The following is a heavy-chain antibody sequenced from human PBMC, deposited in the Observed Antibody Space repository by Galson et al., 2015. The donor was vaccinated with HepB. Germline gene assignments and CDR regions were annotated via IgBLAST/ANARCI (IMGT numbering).Heavy chain of an antibody. CDR2: ISGSGGST. V-gene: IGHV3-23*01. Sequence: SLRLSCAASGFTFSSYAMSWARQAPGKGLEWVSAISGSGGSTYYADSVKGRFTISRDNSKNTLYLQMNSLRAEDTAVYYCAKDMSIVVVMGTFDYWGQGTLVTVSS. CDR3: AKDMSIVVVMGTFDY. J-gene: IGHJ4*02. CDR1: GFTFSSYA. D-gene: IGHD3-22*01.